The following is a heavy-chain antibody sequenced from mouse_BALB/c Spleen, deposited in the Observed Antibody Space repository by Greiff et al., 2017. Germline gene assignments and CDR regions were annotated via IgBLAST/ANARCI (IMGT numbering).Heavy chain of an antibody. CDR3: ARFRRGGGYAMDY. V-gene: IGHV1-63*02. J-gene: IGHJ4*01. Sequence: VQLQQSGAELVRPGTSVKISCKASGYTFTNYWLGWVKQRPGHGLEWIGDIYPGGGYTNYNEKFKGKATLTADTSSSTAYMQHSSLTSEDSAVFFCARFRRGGGYAMDYWGQGTSVTVSS. CDR1: GYTFTNYW. CDR2: IYPGGGYT.